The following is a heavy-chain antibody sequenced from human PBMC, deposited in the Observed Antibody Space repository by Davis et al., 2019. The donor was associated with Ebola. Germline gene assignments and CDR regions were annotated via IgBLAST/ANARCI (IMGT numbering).Heavy chain of an antibody. CDR1: GYTFTSYG. J-gene: IGHJ4*02. CDR3: ARSGTLSTVTSIDY. Sequence: SVKVSCKASGYTFTSYGISWVRQAPGQGLEWMGGIIPIFGTANYAQKFQGRVTITADESTSTAYMELSSLRSEDTAVYYCARSGTLSTVTSIDYWGQGTLVTVSS. D-gene: IGHD4-17*01. CDR2: IIPIFGTA. V-gene: IGHV1-69*13.